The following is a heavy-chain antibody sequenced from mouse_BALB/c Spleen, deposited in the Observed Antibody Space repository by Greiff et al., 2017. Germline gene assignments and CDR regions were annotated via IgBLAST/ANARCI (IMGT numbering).Heavy chain of an antibody. J-gene: IGHJ3*01. V-gene: IGHV1-18*01. CDR1: GYTFTDYN. D-gene: IGHD2-14*01. Sequence: EVQLQESGPELVKPGASVKIPCKASGYTFTDYNMDWVKQSHGKSLEWIGDINPNNGGTIYNQKFKGKATLTVDKSSSTAYLELRSLTSEDTAVYYCARRASYYRYDWFAYWGQGTLVTVSA. CDR2: INPNNGGT. CDR3: ARRASYYRYDWFAY.